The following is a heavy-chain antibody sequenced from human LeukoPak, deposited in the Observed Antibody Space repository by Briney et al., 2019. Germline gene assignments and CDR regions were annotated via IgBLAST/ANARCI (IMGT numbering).Heavy chain of an antibody. J-gene: IGHJ4*02. CDR2: ISSGSSTI. CDR1: GFTFSSYS. D-gene: IGHD1-26*01. CDR3: ARRSGSYWD. Sequence: PGRSLRLSCAASGFTFSSYSMNWVRQAPGKGLEWVSYISSGSSTIYYADSVKGRFTISRDNAKNSLYLQMNSLGDEDTAVYYCARRSGSYWDWGQGTLVTVSS. V-gene: IGHV3-48*02.